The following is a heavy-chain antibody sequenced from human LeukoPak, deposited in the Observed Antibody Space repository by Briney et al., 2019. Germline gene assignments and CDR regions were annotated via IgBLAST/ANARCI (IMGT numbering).Heavy chain of an antibody. CDR2: TSSDGSDT. CDR3: ARDRYYFDSRGYYYPSYYFDY. J-gene: IGHJ4*02. CDR1: GFIFSSYA. D-gene: IGHD3-22*01. V-gene: IGHV3-30*04. Sequence: GGSLRLSCAASGFIFSSYAMHWVRQAPGKGLEWVAITSSDGSDTYYADSVKGRFTISRDNSKNTLYLQMNSLRPEDTAVYYCARDRYYFDSRGYYYPSYYFDYWGQGSLVTVSS.